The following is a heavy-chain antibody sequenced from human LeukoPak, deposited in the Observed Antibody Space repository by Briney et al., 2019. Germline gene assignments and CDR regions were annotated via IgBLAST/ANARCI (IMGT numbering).Heavy chain of an antibody. V-gene: IGHV4-59*08. Sequence: SETLSLTCTVSGGSISSYYWSWIRQPPGKGLEWIAYIYYSGSTKYNPSLKSRVTISVDTSKNQFSLKLSSVTAADTAAYYCARHGEIAALGWFDPWGQGTLVTVSS. CDR2: IYYSGST. D-gene: IGHD6-6*01. CDR3: ARHGEIAALGWFDP. J-gene: IGHJ5*02. CDR1: GGSISSYY.